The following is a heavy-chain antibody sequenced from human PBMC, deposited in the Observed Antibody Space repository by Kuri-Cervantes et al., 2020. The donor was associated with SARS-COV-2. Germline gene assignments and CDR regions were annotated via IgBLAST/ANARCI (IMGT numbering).Heavy chain of an antibody. D-gene: IGHD4-11*01. Sequence: GGSLRLSCAASGFAVSSNYMSWVRQAPGKGLEWVSVIYSGGSTYYAVSVEGRFTISRDNSKNTLYLQMNSLRAEDTAVYYCARDRSNYKGNNWFDPWGQGTLVTVSS. CDR2: IYSGGST. V-gene: IGHV3-53*01. CDR3: ARDRSNYKGNNWFDP. CDR1: GFAVSSNY. J-gene: IGHJ5*02.